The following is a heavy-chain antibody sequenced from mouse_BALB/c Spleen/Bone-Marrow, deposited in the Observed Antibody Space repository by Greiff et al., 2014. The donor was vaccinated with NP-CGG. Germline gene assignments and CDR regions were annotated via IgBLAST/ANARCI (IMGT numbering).Heavy chain of an antibody. CDR2: ISYSGST. CDR3: ARRDYGKHFDV. Sequence: VQLQQSGPRLVKPSQTLSLTCSVAGDSITSGYWNWVRKFPGNNLEYMGHISYSGSTYYNPSLKSRISITRDTSTNQYYLQLNSVTTEDTATYYCARRDYGKHFDVWGAGTTVTVSS. CDR1: GDSITSGY. V-gene: IGHV3-8*02. D-gene: IGHD2-1*01. J-gene: IGHJ1*01.